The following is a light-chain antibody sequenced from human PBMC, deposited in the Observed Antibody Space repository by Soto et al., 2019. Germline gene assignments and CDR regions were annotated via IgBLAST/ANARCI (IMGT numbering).Light chain of an antibody. Sequence: KEVTQSPATLSVSPGERATLACRASQRFXSDFAWYQQKPGQPPRFLXDDASTRARGGPSRLSGSGSGTEFTLTISSLKSYYFACYYCHQYESGPRTFGQGTKVDIK. CDR3: HQYESGPRT. CDR2: DAS. J-gene: IGKJ1*01. CDR1: QRFXSD. V-gene: IGKV3-15*01.